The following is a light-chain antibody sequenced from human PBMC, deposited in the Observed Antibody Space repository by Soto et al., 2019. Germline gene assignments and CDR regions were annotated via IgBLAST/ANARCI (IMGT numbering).Light chain of an antibody. V-gene: IGKV3-11*01. CDR3: QQRSNWPPVT. J-gene: IGKJ1*01. CDR1: QSVSSY. Sequence: EMVLTQSPATLSLSPGERATLSCRASQSVSSYLAWYQQKPGQAPRLLIYDASNRATGIPARFSGSGSGTDFTLTISSLEPEDFAVYYCQQRSNWPPVTFGQGTKVDIK. CDR2: DAS.